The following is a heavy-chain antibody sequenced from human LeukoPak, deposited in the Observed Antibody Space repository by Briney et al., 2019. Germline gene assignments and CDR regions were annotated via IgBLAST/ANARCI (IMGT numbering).Heavy chain of an antibody. D-gene: IGHD6-13*01. J-gene: IGHJ6*03. CDR1: GFTVSSNY. Sequence: PGGSLRLSCAASGFTVSSNYMSWVRQAPGKGLEWVSVIYSGGSTYYADSVKGRFTISRDNSKNTLYLQMNSLRAEDTAVYYCARGEAHSGSWYWGSYYMDVWGKGTTVTVSS. V-gene: IGHV3-53*01. CDR2: IYSGGST. CDR3: ARGEAHSGSWYWGSYYMDV.